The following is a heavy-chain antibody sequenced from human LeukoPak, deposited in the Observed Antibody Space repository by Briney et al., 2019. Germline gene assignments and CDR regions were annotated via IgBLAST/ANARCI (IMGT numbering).Heavy chain of an antibody. CDR1: GVSISSSSYY. Sequence: PSETLSLTCTVSGVSISSSSYYWGWIRQPPGKGLEWIGSIYYSGSTYYNPSLKSRVTISVDTYKNQFSLKLSSVTAADTAVFYCARLTFGELNYYFDYWGQGTLVTVSS. CDR3: ARLTFGELNYYFDY. CDR2: IYYSGST. V-gene: IGHV4-39*01. J-gene: IGHJ4*02. D-gene: IGHD3-10*01.